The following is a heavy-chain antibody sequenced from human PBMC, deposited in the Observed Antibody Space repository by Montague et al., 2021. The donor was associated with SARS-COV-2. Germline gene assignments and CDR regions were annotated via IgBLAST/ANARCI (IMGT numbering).Heavy chain of an antibody. CDR2: FNNIGST. J-gene: IGHJ3*02. Sequence: SETLSLTCTVSGASVGSSYWSWIRQSPGKGLEWIGEFNNIGSTNYNPSLKSRATISVDTSKNQFSLKVSSVTAADTAVYYCARETMTADAFDIWGQGTMVTVSS. D-gene: IGHD1-14*01. CDR3: ARETMTADAFDI. CDR1: GASVGSSY. V-gene: IGHV4-59*02.